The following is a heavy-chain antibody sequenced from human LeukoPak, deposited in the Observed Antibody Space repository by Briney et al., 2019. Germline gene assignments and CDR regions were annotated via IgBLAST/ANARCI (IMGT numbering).Heavy chain of an antibody. CDR1: GGSFSGYY. J-gene: IGHJ5*02. D-gene: IGHD3-10*01. CDR2: INHSGST. CDR3: ARGRPPDYYGSGSYYNR. Sequence: SETLSLTCAVSGGSFSGYYWSWIRQPPGKGLKWIGEINHSGSTNHNPSLKSRVTISVDTSKNQFSLKLSSVTAADTAVYYCARGRPPDYYGSGSYYNRWGQGTLVTVSS. V-gene: IGHV4-34*01.